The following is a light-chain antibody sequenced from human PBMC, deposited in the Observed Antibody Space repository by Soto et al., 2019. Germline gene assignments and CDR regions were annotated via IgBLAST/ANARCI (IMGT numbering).Light chain of an antibody. CDR1: SSDVGGHNF. Sequence: QSVLTQPASVSGSPGQSITISCTGTSSDVGGHNFVSWYQHHPGKAPKLMIYEVTHRPSGISDRFSGSKSGNTASLTISELQAEDEADYYCNSYTSTFTWVFGGGTKVTVL. CDR2: EVT. CDR3: NSYTSTFTWV. V-gene: IGLV2-14*01. J-gene: IGLJ3*02.